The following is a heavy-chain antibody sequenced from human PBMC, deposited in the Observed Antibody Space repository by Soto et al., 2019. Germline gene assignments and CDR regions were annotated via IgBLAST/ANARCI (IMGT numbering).Heavy chain of an antibody. Sequence: ASVKVSCKASGYTFTSYAMHWVRQAPGQRLEWMGWINAGNGNTKYSQKFQGRVTITRDTSASTAYMELSSLRSEDTAVYYCAGDGSGSQIYSNYYYWDAWGKGPRSPSP. V-gene: IGHV1-3*01. J-gene: IGHJ6*03. D-gene: IGHD3-10*01. CDR1: GYTFTSYA. CDR2: INAGNGNT. CDR3: AGDGSGSQIYSNYYYWDA.